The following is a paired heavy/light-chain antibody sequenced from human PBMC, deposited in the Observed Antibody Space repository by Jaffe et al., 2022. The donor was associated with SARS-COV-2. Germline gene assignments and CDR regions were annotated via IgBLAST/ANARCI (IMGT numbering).Light chain of an antibody. CDR2: WAS. CDR1: QSVLYSSNNKNY. CDR3: QQYYSAPYT. V-gene: IGKV4-1*01. Sequence: DIVMTQSPDSLAVSLGERATINCKSSQSVLYSSNNKNYLAWYQQKLGQPPKLLIYWASTRESGVPDRFSGSGSGTDFTLTISSLQAEDVATYHCQQYYSAPYTFGQGTKVEIK. J-gene: IGKJ2*01.
Heavy chain of an antibody. D-gene: IGHD3-22*01. Sequence: QVQLQESGPGLVKPSETLSLTCTVSGGSISGYYWSWIRQPPGKGLDWIGYIHYSGSTDYKPSLKSRATMSVDTSKNQFSLKLSSVTAADTAVYYCARSTYYSDDNGLVAHWFDPWGQGTLVTVSS. CDR1: GGSISGYY. V-gene: IGHV4-59*01. CDR3: ARSTYYSDDNGLVAHWFDP. CDR2: IHYSGST. J-gene: IGHJ5*02.